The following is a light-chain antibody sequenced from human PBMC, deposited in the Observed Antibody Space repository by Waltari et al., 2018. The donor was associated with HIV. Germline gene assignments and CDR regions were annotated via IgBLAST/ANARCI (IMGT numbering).Light chain of an antibody. Sequence: QSVLTQPPSVSGAPGQRVTISCTGSSSNIGAGYDVHWYQQLPGTAPKVLIYGNTNRPSGVPDRFSGSKSGTSASLAITGLQAEDEADYYCAAWDDSLRGVFGGGTKLTVL. CDR2: GNT. J-gene: IGLJ2*01. CDR3: AAWDDSLRGV. CDR1: SSNIGAGYD. V-gene: IGLV1-40*01.